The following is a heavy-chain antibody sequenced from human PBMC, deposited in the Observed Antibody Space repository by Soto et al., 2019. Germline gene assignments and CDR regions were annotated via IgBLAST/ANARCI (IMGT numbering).Heavy chain of an antibody. D-gene: IGHD2-8*01. CDR2: IIPVLGVE. CDR3: ASSTAGVYVFHD. V-gene: IGHV1-69*02. J-gene: IGHJ4*02. Sequence: QVQLVQSGAEVKNPGSSVKVSCKASGDTFSRSTISWVRQVPGQRLEWMGRIIPVLGVENHAQNFQGRVTVXAXXSTSTAYLEMSSLKSEDTAIYYCASSTAGVYVFHDWGQGTLVTVSS. CDR1: GDTFSRST.